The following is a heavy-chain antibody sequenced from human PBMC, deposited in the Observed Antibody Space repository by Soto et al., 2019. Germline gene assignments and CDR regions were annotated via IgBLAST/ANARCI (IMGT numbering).Heavy chain of an antibody. V-gene: IGHV2-5*02. CDR3: AHIRRGSYSDY. CDR2: IYWDDAK. Sequence: QITLKESGPTLVKPTQTLTLTCTFSGFSLSTSGVGVGWIRQPPGKALEWLALIYWDDAKRYSPSLKSRLTIHKAPSKNLGVLTMTNMDPVDTATYYCAHIRRGSYSDYWGQGALVTVSS. D-gene: IGHD3-16*01. J-gene: IGHJ4*02. CDR1: GFSLSTSGVG.